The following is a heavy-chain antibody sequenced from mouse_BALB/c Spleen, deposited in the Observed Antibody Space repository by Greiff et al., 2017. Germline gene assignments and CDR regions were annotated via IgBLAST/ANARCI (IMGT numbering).Heavy chain of an antibody. CDR3: ARGVYGNYWYFDV. D-gene: IGHD2-1*01. CDR2: IRNLAYSN. CDR1: GFTFSDYG. J-gene: IGHJ1*01. Sequence: DVMLVESGGGLVQPGGSRKLSCAASGFTFSDYGVAWVRQAPGKGPEWVAFIRNLAYSNYYADTVTGRFTISRENAKNTLYLEMSSLRSEDTAMYYCARGVYGNYWYFDVWGAGTTVTVSS. V-gene: IGHV5-15*02.